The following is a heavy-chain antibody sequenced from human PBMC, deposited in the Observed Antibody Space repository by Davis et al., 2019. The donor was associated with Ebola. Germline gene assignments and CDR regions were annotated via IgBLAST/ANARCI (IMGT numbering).Heavy chain of an antibody. CDR3: ATLFLRLGEFSLDY. CDR1: GFTFSSYG. J-gene: IGHJ4*02. Sequence: GESLKISCAASGFTFSSYGMHWVRQAPGKGLEWVAVISYDGSNKYYADSVKGRFTISRDNSKNTLYLQMNSLRAEDTAVYYCATLFLRLGEFSLDYWGQGTLVTVSS. D-gene: IGHD3-16*02. CDR2: ISYDGSNK. V-gene: IGHV3-30*03.